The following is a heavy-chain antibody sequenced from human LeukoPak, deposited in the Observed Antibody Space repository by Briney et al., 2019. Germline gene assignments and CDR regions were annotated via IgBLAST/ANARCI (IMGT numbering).Heavy chain of an antibody. CDR3: ARDQSPYYDSSEVYFDY. J-gene: IGHJ4*02. D-gene: IGHD3-22*01. CDR2: IKQDGSEK. V-gene: IGHV3-7*01. Sequence: GGSLRLSCAASGFTFSSYWMSWVRQAPGKGLEWVANIKQDGSEKYYVDSVKGRFTISRDNSKNTLYLQMNSLRAEDTALNFCARDQSPYYDSSEVYFDYWGQGTLVTVSS. CDR1: GFTFSSYW.